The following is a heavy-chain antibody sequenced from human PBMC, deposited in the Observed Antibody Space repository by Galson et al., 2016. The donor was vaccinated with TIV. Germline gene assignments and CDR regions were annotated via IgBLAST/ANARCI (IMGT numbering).Heavy chain of an antibody. J-gene: IGHJ4*02. CDR3: APPKEMTKLTY. CDR2: INQYGSEK. D-gene: IGHD5-24*01. CDR1: GFTFSNYW. Sequence: SLRLSCAASGFTFSNYWMSWVRQAPGKGLEWVANINQYGSEKNYVDSVKGRFTISRDNAKSSLYLQMNNRRAEDTAMYYCAPPKEMTKLTYWGQGTLVTVAS. V-gene: IGHV3-7*01.